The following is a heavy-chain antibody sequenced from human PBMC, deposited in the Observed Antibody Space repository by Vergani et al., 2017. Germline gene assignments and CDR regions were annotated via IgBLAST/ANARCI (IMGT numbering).Heavy chain of an antibody. D-gene: IGHD2-8*01. CDR3: AREGYCTNGVCFTLFDV. V-gene: IGHV4-4*07. J-gene: IGHJ4*02. Sequence: QVQLQESGPGLVKPSETLSLTCTVSGGSISSYYWSWIRQPAGKGLEWIGRIYTSGSTNYNPSLKSRVTMSVDTSKNQFSLNLRSVTAADTAVYYCAREGYCTNGVCFTLFDVWGQGALVTVSS. CDR1: GGSISSYY. CDR2: IYTSGST.